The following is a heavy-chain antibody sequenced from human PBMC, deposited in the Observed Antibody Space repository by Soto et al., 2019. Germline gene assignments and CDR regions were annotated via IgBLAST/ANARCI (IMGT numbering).Heavy chain of an antibody. Sequence: SVKVSCKASGGTFSSYAISCVRQAPGQVLEWMGGIIPIFGTANYAQKFQGRVTITADKSTSTAYMELSSLRSEDTAVYYCARDRYHYYDSSGYNGRRYYYGMDVWGQGTTVTVSS. D-gene: IGHD3-22*01. CDR3: ARDRYHYYDSSGYNGRRYYYGMDV. J-gene: IGHJ6*02. CDR2: IIPIFGTA. CDR1: GGTFSSYA. V-gene: IGHV1-69*06.